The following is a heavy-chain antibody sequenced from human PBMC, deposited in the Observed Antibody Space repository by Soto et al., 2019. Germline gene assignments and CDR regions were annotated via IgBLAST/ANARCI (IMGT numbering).Heavy chain of an antibody. V-gene: IGHV3-48*02. CDR3: ARERDNYYDSSGDYYYYGMDV. J-gene: IGHJ6*02. CDR2: ISSSSSTI. D-gene: IGHD3-22*01. CDR1: GFTFSSCS. Sequence: GGSLRLSCAASGFTFSSCSMNWFRQAPGKGLEWVSYISSSSSTIYYADSVKGRFTISRDNAKNSLYLQMNSLRDEDTAVYYCARERDNYYDSSGDYYYYGMDVWGQGTTVTVSS.